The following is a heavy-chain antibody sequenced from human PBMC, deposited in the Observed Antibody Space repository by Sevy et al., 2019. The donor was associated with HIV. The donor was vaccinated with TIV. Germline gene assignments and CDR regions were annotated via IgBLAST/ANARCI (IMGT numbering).Heavy chain of an antibody. CDR1: GGSISSSSYY. CDR3: ARQDVLLWFGELPYYFDY. Sequence: SETLSLTCTVSGGSISSSSYYWGWIRHPPGKGLEWIGSIYYSGSTYYNPSLKSRVTISVDTSKNQFSLKLSSVTAADTAVYYCARQDVLLWFGELPYYFDYWGQGTLVTVSS. J-gene: IGHJ4*02. CDR2: IYYSGST. D-gene: IGHD3-10*01. V-gene: IGHV4-39*01.